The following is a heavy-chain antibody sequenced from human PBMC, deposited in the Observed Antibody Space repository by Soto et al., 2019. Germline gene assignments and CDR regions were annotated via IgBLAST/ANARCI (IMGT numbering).Heavy chain of an antibody. D-gene: IGHD6-19*01. V-gene: IGHV4-34*01. J-gene: IGHJ5*02. CDR1: GGSFSGYY. CDR3: ARAPNSSGWYGYWFDP. CDR2: INHSGST. Sequence: TSETLSLTCGVDGGSFSGYYWSWIRQPPGKGLEWIGEINHSGSTNYNPSLKSRVTISIDASKNQFSLELSSVTASDTAMYYCARAPNSSGWYGYWFDPWGQGTLVTVS.